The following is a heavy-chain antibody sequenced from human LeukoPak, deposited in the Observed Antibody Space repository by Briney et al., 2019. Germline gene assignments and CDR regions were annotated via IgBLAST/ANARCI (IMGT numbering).Heavy chain of an antibody. Sequence: GGSLRLSCAASGFTFSSYSMNWVRKAPGQGLERVSYISSSSSTIYYSDSVKGRFTISRDNAKNSLYLQMNSLRAEDTSVYYCARETPLWCGELLVDYWGQGTLVTVSS. CDR1: GFTFSSYS. V-gene: IGHV3-48*04. J-gene: IGHJ4*02. D-gene: IGHD3-10*01. CDR3: ARETPLWCGELLVDY. CDR2: ISSSSSTI.